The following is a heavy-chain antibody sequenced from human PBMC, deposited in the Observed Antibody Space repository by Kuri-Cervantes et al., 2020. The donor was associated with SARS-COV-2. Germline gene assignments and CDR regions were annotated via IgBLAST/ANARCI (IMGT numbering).Heavy chain of an antibody. CDR3: AKERSMYYDSSGPIDY. J-gene: IGHJ4*02. V-gene: IGHV3-30-3*01. CDR2: ISYDGSNK. CDR1: GFTFSSYA. D-gene: IGHD3-22*01. Sequence: GESLKISCAASGFTFSSYAMHWVRQAPGKGLEWVAVISYDGSNKYYADSVKGRFTISRDNSKNSLYLQMNSLRAEDTALYYCAKERSMYYDSSGPIDYWGQGTLVTVSS.